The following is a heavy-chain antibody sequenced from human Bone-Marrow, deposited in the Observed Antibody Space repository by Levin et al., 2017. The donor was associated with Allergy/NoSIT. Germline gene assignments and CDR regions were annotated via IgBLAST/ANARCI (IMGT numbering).Heavy chain of an antibody. J-gene: IGHJ4*02. D-gene: IGHD1-26*01. Sequence: SCAASGFTFDDYAMHWVRQRPGKGLEWVSGISWNSDTIAYADSVKGRFTISRDNAKNSLYLQIHSLRAEDTALYYCARDTHITLATTSYIDSWGQGTLVTVSS. V-gene: IGHV3-9*01. CDR2: ISWNSDTI. CDR3: ARDTHITLATTSYIDS. CDR1: GFTFDDYA.